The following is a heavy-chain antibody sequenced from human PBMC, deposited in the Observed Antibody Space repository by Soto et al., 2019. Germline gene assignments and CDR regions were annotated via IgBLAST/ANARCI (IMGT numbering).Heavy chain of an antibody. V-gene: IGHV3-21*01. J-gene: IGHJ4*02. CDR3: ARNPYSYATSGYYY. Sequence: EVQLVESGGGLVKPGGSLRLSCAASGFTFSSYSMNWVRQAPGKGLEWVSSISSSSSFIYYADSLKGRFTISRDNAKNSLYLQRNSLRAEATAVYYCARNPYSYATSGYYYRGQGTMVTVSS. D-gene: IGHD3-22*01. CDR2: ISSSSSFI. CDR1: GFTFSSYS.